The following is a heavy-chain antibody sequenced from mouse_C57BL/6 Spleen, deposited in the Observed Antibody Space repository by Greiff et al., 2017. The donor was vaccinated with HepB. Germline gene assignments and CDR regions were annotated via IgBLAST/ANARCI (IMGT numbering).Heavy chain of an antibody. CDR2: ISSGSSTI. CDR1: GFTFSDYG. Sequence: EVKLMESGGGLVKPGGSLKLSCAASGFTFSDYGMHWVRQAPEKGLEWVAYISSGSSTIYYADTVKGRFTISRDNAKNTLFLQMTSLRSEDTAMYYCAKSTYDLYWYFEVWGTGTTVTVSS. J-gene: IGHJ1*03. CDR3: AKSTYDLYWYFEV. V-gene: IGHV5-17*01. D-gene: IGHD2-3*01.